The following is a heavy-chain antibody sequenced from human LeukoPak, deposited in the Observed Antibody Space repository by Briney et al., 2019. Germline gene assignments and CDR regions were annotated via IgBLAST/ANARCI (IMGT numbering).Heavy chain of an antibody. Sequence: ASVKVSCKASGGTFSSYANSWVRQAPGQGLEWMGGIIPIFGTANYAQKFQGRVTITADESTSTAYMELSSLRSEDTAVYYCASAGVRGIVVVPASYWGQGTLVTVSS. CDR2: IIPIFGTA. CDR1: GGTFSSYA. CDR3: ASAGVRGIVVVPASY. J-gene: IGHJ4*02. V-gene: IGHV1-69*13. D-gene: IGHD2-2*01.